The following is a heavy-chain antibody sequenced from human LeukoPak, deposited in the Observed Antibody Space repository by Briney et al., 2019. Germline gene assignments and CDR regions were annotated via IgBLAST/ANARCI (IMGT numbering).Heavy chain of an antibody. V-gene: IGHV4-59*12. CDR1: GGSISSYY. CDR3: ARGRGPRTDY. Sequence: SETLSLTCTVSGGSISSYYWSWIRQPPGKGLEWIGYIYYSGSTYYNPSLKSRVTISVDTSKNQFSLKLSSVTAADTAVYYCARGRGPRTDYWGQGTLVTVSS. J-gene: IGHJ4*02. D-gene: IGHD3-10*01. CDR2: IYYSGST.